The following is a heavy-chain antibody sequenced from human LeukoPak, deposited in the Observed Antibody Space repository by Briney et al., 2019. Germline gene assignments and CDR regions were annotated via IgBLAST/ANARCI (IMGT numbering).Heavy chain of an antibody. D-gene: IGHD3-10*01. V-gene: IGHV3-30*18. CDR1: RVTLSPYG. Sequence: PGRSLRLSCAASRVTLSPYGMHWVRQAPGKGLEWVAVISHEGGSQHYADSVKGRFIISRDNPRNTLYLQMNILRTEDTAVYYCAKEGTPHVSTWYDLWGQGTHVIVSS. J-gene: IGHJ5*02. CDR2: ISHEGGSQ. CDR3: AKEGTPHVSTWYDL.